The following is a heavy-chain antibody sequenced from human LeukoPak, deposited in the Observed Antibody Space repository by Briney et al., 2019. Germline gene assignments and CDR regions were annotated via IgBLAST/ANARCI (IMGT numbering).Heavy chain of an antibody. Sequence: PSETLSLTCTVSGGSISRSFYYCGWIRQSPGRGLERIGSIYYSDSVTMYYNPSLKTRGTMSADTSKNQFSLRVSSVTAADTAVYYCARRPPALGAFDIWGQGTMVSVSS. CDR1: GGSISRSFYY. CDR2: IYYSDSVTM. J-gene: IGHJ3*02. CDR3: ARRPPALGAFDI. V-gene: IGHV4-39*01.